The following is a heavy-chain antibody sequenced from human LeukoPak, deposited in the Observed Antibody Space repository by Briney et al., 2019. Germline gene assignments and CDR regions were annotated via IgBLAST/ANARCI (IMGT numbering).Heavy chain of an antibody. J-gene: IGHJ5*02. V-gene: IGHV3-23*01. CDR3: AKKVLTAVGATWFDP. CDR2: ISGSGAAT. D-gene: IGHD2-15*01. Sequence: GGSLRLSCAASGFTFSTYAMSWVRQAPGKGLEWVSIISGSGAATYYADSVKGRFTISRDTSENTLYLQMNSLRAEDTAIYFCAKKVLTAVGATWFDPWGQGTLVTVSS. CDR1: GFTFSTYA.